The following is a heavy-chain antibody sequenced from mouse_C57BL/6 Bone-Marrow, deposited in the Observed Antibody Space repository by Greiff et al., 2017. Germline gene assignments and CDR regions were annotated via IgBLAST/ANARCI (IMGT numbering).Heavy chain of an antibody. D-gene: IGHD1-1*01. CDR2: IYPRDGST. CDR3: ARLEFDGSSGDWYCDV. CDR1: GYTFTSYD. J-gene: IGHJ1*03. V-gene: IGHV1-85*01. Sequence: VKLMESGPELVKPGASVKLSCKASGYTFTSYDINWVKQRPGQGLEWIGWIYPRDGSTKYNEKLKGKATLTVDTSSSTAYMELHSLTSEDSAVYFCARLEFDGSSGDWYCDVWGTGTTVTVSS.